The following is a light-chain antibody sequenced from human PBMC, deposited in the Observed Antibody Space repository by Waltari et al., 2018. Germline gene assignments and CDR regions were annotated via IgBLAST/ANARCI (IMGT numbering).Light chain of an antibody. CDR2: VNSDGTQ. J-gene: IGLJ3*02. Sequence: QLVLTQSPSASASLGASIKLTCTLSSGHSSNIIAWLQQQPERGRRYLMKVNSDGTQSKGDDIPDRFSGSSSGAERYLTISSLQSEDEADYYCQTGGHGTWVFGGGTKVTVL. CDR1: SGHSSNI. V-gene: IGLV4-69*01. CDR3: QTGGHGTWV.